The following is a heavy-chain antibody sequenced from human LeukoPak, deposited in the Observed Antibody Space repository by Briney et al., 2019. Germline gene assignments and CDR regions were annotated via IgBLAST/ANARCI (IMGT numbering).Heavy chain of an antibody. D-gene: IGHD3-22*01. V-gene: IGHV4-34*01. CDR1: GGSFSGYY. Sequence: PSETLSPTCAVYGGSFSGYYWSWIRQPPGKGLEWIGEINHSGSTNYNPSLKSRVTISVDTSKNQFSLKLSSVTAADTAVYYCAGTYRPTYYYDSSGYPNSFDYWGQGTLVTVSS. CDR2: INHSGST. CDR3: AGTYRPTYYYDSSGYPNSFDY. J-gene: IGHJ4*02.